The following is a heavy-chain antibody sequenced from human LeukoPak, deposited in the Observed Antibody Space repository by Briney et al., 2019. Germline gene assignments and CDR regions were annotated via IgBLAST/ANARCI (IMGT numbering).Heavy chain of an antibody. CDR3: AREFRGSSGWYYFDC. J-gene: IGHJ4*02. D-gene: IGHD6-19*01. CDR2: ISDDGSKI. V-gene: IGHV3-30-3*01. CDR1: GFIFSSYA. Sequence: ERSLRLSCAAAGFIFSSYAMHWVRQAPGKGLEXXXXISDDGSKIHYADSVNGRFTISRDNSKTTLYLQMNSLRAEDTAVYYCAREFRGSSGWYYFDCWGQGALVTVSS.